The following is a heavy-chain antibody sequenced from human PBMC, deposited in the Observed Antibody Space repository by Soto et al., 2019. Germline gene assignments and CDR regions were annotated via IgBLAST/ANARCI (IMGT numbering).Heavy chain of an antibody. D-gene: IGHD6-13*01. CDR3: ASCAQLHRSSWYYYGMDF. J-gene: IGHJ6*02. CDR1: GYTFTSYY. Sequence: ASVKGSCEASGYTFTSYYMHWVRQAPGQGVAWMSWTNPNSGGTNSAKTSHGWVPMTRATSIITAYMDLSRLTPADTAVYYCASCAQLHRSSWYYYGMDFSGRVTTVTFPS. V-gene: IGHV1-2*04. CDR2: TNPNSGGT.